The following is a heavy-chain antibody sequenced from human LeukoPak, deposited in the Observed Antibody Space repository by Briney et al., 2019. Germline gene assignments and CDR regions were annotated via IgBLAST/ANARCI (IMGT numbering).Heavy chain of an antibody. CDR2: INTNTGNP. V-gene: IGHV7-4-1*02. D-gene: IGHD3-22*01. CDR3: ARVSAPVNMIVVEFDY. J-gene: IGHJ4*02. Sequence: ASVKVSCNASGYTFTSYAMNWVRQAPGQGLEWMGWINTNTGNPTYAQGFTGRFVFSLDTSVSTAYLQISSLKAEDTAVYYCARVSAPVNMIVVEFDYWGQGTLVTVSS. CDR1: GYTFTSYA.